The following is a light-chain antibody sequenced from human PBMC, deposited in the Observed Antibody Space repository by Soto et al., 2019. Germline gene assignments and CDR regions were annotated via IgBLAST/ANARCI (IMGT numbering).Light chain of an antibody. CDR1: QSTSTW. V-gene: IGKV1-5*03. Sequence: DIQMTQSPSTLSASVGDRVTITCRASQSTSTWLAWYQQRPWKTPKLLISEASTLESGLPSRFSGSGSGTEFTLTISSLQPDDFATYYCQEYITYPYAFGQGTKVESK. J-gene: IGKJ1*01. CDR3: QEYITYPYA. CDR2: EAS.